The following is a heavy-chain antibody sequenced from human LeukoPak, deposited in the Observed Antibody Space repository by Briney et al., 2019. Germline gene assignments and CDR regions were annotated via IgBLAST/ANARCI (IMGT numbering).Heavy chain of an antibody. V-gene: IGHV3-30*03. CDR3: ARVQDGSYYGLYYYYYMDV. CDR1: GFTFNSYG. D-gene: IGHD1-26*01. J-gene: IGHJ6*03. CDR2: ISYDGSKR. Sequence: PGGSLRLSCVTSGFTFNSYGFYWVRQAPGKGLEWVAVISYDGSKRYYADSVKGRFTISRDNAKNSLYLQMNSLRAEDTAVYYCARVQDGSYYGLYYYYYMDVWGKGTTVTVSS.